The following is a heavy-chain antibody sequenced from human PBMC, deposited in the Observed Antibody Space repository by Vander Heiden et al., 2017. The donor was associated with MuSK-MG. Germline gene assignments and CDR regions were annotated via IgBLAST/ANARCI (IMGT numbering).Heavy chain of an antibody. Sequence: QVQLVQSGAEVKKPGASVKVSCKASGYTFTSYGISWVRQAPGQGLEWMGWISAYNGNTSYAQKLQGRVTMTTDTSTSTAYMELRSLGSDDTAVYYCARKYYDILTGPSGMDVWGQGTTVTVSS. V-gene: IGHV1-18*04. J-gene: IGHJ6*02. CDR1: GYTFTSYG. CDR2: ISAYNGNT. D-gene: IGHD3-9*01. CDR3: ARKYYDILTGPSGMDV.